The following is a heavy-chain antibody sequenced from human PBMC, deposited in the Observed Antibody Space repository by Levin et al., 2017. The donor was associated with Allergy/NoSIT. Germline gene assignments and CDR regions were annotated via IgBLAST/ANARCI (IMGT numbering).Heavy chain of an antibody. Sequence: ASVKVSCKASGYTFTSYDINWVRQATGRGLEWMGWMNPNSGNTGYAQKFQGRVTMTRNTSISTAYMELSSLRSEDTAVYYCARGMRGYYGMDVWGQGTTVTVSS. D-gene: IGHD3-10*01. CDR1: GYTFTSYD. CDR3: ARGMRGYYGMDV. V-gene: IGHV1-8*01. CDR2: MNPNSGNT. J-gene: IGHJ6*02.